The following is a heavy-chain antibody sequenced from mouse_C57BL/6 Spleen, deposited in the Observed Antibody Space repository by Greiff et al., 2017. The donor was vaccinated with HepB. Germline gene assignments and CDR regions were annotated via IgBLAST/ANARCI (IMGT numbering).Heavy chain of an antibody. CDR2: IDPSDSYT. J-gene: IGHJ2*01. D-gene: IGHD3-2*02. V-gene: IGHV1-69*01. CDR3: ARGTAQAIWFDY. Sequence: QVHVKQPGAELVMPGASVKLSCKASGYTFTSYWMHWVKQRPGQGLEWIGEIDPSDSYTNYNQKFKGKSTLTVDKSSSTAYMQLSSLTSEDSAVYYCARGTAQAIWFDYWGQGTTLTVSS. CDR1: GYTFTSYW.